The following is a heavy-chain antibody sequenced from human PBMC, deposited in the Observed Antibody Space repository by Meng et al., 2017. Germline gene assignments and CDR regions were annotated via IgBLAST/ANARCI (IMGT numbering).Heavy chain of an antibody. Sequence: QGQSQQWGAGLLKPSETLSLTCAVYGGSFSGYYWSWIRQPPGKGLEWIGEINHSGSTNYNPSLKSRVTISVDTSKNQFSLKLSSVTAADTAVYYCARRRGGSSDWFDPWGQGTLVTVSS. CDR2: INHSGST. CDR1: GGSFSGYY. V-gene: IGHV4-34*01. CDR3: ARRRGGSSDWFDP. D-gene: IGHD6-6*01. J-gene: IGHJ5*02.